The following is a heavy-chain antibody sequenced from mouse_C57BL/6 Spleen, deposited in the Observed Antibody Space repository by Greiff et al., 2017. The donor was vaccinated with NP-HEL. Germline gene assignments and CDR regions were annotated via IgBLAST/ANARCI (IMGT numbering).Heavy chain of an antibody. CDR1: GYTFTSYW. V-gene: IGHV1-61*01. J-gene: IGHJ3*01. Sequence: QVQLQQPGAELVRPGSSVKLSCKASGYTFTSYWMDWVKQRPGQGLEWIGNIYPSDSETHYNQKFKDKATLTVDKSSSTAYMQLSSLTSEDSAVYYCARDGTGEKFAYWGQGTLVTVSA. CDR2: IYPSDSET. CDR3: ARDGTGEKFAY. D-gene: IGHD4-1*01.